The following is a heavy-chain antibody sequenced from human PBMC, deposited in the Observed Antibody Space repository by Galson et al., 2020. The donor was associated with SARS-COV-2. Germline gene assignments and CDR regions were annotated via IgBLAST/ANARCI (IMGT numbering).Heavy chain of an antibody. D-gene: IGHD5-12*01. CDR1: GGSISSSSYY. Sequence: SETLSLTCTVSGGSISSSSYYWGWIRQPPGKGLEWIGSIYYSGSTYYNPSLKSRVTISVDTSKNQFSLKLSSVTAADTAVYYCARERALRYWGQGTLVTVSS. J-gene: IGHJ4*02. V-gene: IGHV4-39*07. CDR2: IYYSGST. CDR3: ARERALRY.